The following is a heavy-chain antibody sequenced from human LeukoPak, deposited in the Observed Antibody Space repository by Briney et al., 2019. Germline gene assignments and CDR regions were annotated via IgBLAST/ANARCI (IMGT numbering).Heavy chain of an antibody. V-gene: IGHV3-21*01. CDR1: GFTFSSYS. J-gene: IGHJ4*02. Sequence: GESLRLSCAASGFTFSSYSMNWVRQAPGKGLEWVSSISSSSSYIYYADSVKGRFTISRDNAKNSLYLQMNSLRAEDTAVYYCARDRGDYSGSYYFDYWGQGTLVTVSS. CDR3: ARDRGDYSGSYYFDY. CDR2: ISSSSSYI. D-gene: IGHD1-26*01.